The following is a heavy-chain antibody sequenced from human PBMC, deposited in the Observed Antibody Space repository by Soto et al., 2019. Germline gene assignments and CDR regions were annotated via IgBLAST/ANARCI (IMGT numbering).Heavy chain of an antibody. Sequence: ASVKVSCKASGYTFTSYYMHWVRQATGQGLEWMGWMNPNSGNTGYAQKFQGRVTMTRNTSISTAYMELSSLRSEDTAVYYCARGYDFWSGYYEDYYYMDVWGKGTTVTVSS. CDR2: MNPNSGNT. J-gene: IGHJ6*03. D-gene: IGHD3-3*01. CDR3: ARGYDFWSGYYEDYYYMDV. V-gene: IGHV1-8*02. CDR1: GYTFTSYY.